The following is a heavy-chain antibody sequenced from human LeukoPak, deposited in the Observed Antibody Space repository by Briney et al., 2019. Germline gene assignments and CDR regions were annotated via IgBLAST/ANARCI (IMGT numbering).Heavy chain of an antibody. CDR1: GFTFSSYA. Sequence: GGSLRLSCAASGFTFSSYAMSWVRQAPGKGLEWVSAISGSGGRTYYAESVKGRFSISRDNSKNTLYLQMHSLRAEDTAVYYCGKRELWHGSGEDAWGQGTTVTVSS. D-gene: IGHD3-10*01. J-gene: IGHJ6*02. CDR3: GKRELWHGSGEDA. V-gene: IGHV3-23*01. CDR2: ISGSGGRT.